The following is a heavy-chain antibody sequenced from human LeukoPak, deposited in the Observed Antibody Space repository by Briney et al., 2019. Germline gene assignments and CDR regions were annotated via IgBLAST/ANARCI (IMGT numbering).Heavy chain of an antibody. CDR1: TFTFSSYG. CDR2: ISYDGSNK. V-gene: IGHV3-30*18. CDR3: AKERRGVRTDY. J-gene: IGHJ4*02. Sequence: GRSLRLSCAASTFTFSSYGIHWVRQAPGKGLEWVAVISYDGSNKYYADSVKGRFTISRDNSKNTLYLQMNSLRAEDTAVYYCAKERRGVRTDYWGQGTLVTVSS.